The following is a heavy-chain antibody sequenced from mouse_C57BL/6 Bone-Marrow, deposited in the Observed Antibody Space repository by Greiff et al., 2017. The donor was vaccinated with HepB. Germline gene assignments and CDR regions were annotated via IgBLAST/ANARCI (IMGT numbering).Heavy chain of an antibody. D-gene: IGHD1-1*01. CDR2: IDPETGGT. CDR3: TRNYGSFPYFDY. Sequence: QVHVKQSGAELVRPGASVTLSCKASGYTFTDYEMHWVKQTPVHGLEWIGAIDPETGGTAYNQKFKGKAILTADKSSSTAYMELRSLTSEDSAVYYCTRNYGSFPYFDYWGQGTTLTVSS. J-gene: IGHJ2*01. CDR1: GYTFTDYE. V-gene: IGHV1-15*01.